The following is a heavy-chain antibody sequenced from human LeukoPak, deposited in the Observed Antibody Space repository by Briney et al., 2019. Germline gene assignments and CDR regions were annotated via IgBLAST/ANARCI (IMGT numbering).Heavy chain of an antibody. Sequence: GGSLRLSCAASGFTFSSYAMSWVRQAPGKGLECISGFSGSGGSTYYADSVKGRFTISRDNSKNTLYLQMNGLRAEDTAVYYCAKDLSTNFYDSSGYDYWGQGILVTVSS. CDR1: GFTFSSYA. CDR3: AKDLSTNFYDSSGYDY. V-gene: IGHV3-23*01. D-gene: IGHD3-22*01. J-gene: IGHJ4*02. CDR2: FSGSGGST.